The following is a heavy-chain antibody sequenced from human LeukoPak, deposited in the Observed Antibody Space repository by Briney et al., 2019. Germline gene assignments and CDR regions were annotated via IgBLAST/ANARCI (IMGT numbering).Heavy chain of an antibody. V-gene: IGHV1-69*04. CDR2: IIPILGIA. CDR3: ARAKEYYYDSSGFYAFDI. Sequence: ASVKVSCKASGGTFSSYAISWVRQAPGQGLEWMGRIIPILGIANYAQKFQGRVTITADKSTSTAYMELSSLRSEDTAAYYCARAKEYYYDSSGFYAFDIWGQGTMVTVSS. CDR1: GGTFSSYA. J-gene: IGHJ3*02. D-gene: IGHD3-22*01.